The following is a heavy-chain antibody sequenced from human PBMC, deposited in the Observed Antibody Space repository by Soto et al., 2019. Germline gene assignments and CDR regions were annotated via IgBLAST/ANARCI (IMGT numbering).Heavy chain of an antibody. CDR1: GGTFSSYA. D-gene: IGHD3-22*01. CDR3: ARRKGDYYDSSGYHYYFDY. CDR2: IIPIFGTA. J-gene: IGHJ4*02. Sequence: SVKVSCKASGGTFSSYAISWVRQAPGQGLEWMGGIIPIFGTANYAQKFQGRVTMTADASTSTAYMELSRLRSDDTAVYYCARRKGDYYDSSGYHYYFDYWGQGTLVTVSS. V-gene: IGHV1-69*13.